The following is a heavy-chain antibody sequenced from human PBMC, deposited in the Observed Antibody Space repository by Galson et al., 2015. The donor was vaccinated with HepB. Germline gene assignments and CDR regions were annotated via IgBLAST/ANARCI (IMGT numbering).Heavy chain of an antibody. CDR1: GYTLTELS. D-gene: IGHD3-22*01. CDR2: FDPEDGET. CDR3: ATDVAAFDYDSSGYY. V-gene: IGHV1-24*01. Sequence: CKASGYTLTELSMHWVRQAPGKGLEWMGGFDPEDGETIYAQKFQGRVTMTEDTSTDTGYMELSSLRSEDTAVYYCATDVAAFDYDSSGYYWGQGTLVTVSS. J-gene: IGHJ4*02.